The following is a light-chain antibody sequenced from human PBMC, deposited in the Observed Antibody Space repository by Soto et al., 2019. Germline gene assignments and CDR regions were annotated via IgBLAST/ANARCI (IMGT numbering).Light chain of an antibody. Sequence: DIVMTQSPLSLPVTPGEPASISCRSSQSLQHSNGYTYLDWSVQKPGQSPQILIYLASNRASGVPERFSGSGAGTDFTLNISRVEAEDVGGYYCMQSLQTPAFGQGTNVEIQ. CDR3: MQSLQTPA. J-gene: IGKJ1*01. CDR2: LAS. V-gene: IGKV2-28*01. CDR1: QSLQHSNGYTY.